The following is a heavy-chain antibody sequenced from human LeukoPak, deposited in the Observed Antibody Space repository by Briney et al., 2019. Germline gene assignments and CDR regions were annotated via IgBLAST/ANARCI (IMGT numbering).Heavy chain of an antibody. CDR1: GGSTSTYY. Sequence: SETLSLTCTVSGGSTSTYYWSWIRQPPGKGLEWIGSIFYSGSTNYNPSLKSRVTISVDTSKNQFSLKMNSVTAADTAVYYCARGVVPAANNNWFDPWGQGTLVTVSS. CDR2: IFYSGST. CDR3: ARGVVPAANNNWFDP. V-gene: IGHV4-59*01. J-gene: IGHJ5*02. D-gene: IGHD2-2*01.